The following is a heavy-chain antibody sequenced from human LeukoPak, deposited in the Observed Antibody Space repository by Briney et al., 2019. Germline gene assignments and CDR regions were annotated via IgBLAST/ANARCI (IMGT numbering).Heavy chain of an antibody. V-gene: IGHV1-18*01. J-gene: IGHJ6*03. D-gene: IGHD3-10*01. CDR3: ARVLLWFGELFPYYYYYMDV. CDR1: GYTFTSYG. CDR2: ISAYSGNT. Sequence: ASVKVSCKASGYTFTSYGMNWVRQAPGQGLEWMGWISAYSGNTNYAQKLQGRVTMTTDTSTSTAYMELRSLRSDDTAVYYCARVLLWFGELFPYYYYYMDVWGKGTTVTISS.